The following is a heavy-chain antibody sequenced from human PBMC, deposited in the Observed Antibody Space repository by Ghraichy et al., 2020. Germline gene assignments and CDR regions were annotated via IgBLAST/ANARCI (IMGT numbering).Heavy chain of an antibody. J-gene: IGHJ4*02. Sequence: SETLSLTCTVSGGSISSSSYYWGWIRQPPGKGLEWIGSIYYSGSTYYNPSLKSRVTISVDTSKNQFSLKLSSVTAADTAVYYCARHPYGDYPLDYWGQETLVTVSS. V-gene: IGHV4-39*01. CDR2: IYYSGST. CDR1: GGSISSSSYY. D-gene: IGHD4-17*01. CDR3: ARHPYGDYPLDY.